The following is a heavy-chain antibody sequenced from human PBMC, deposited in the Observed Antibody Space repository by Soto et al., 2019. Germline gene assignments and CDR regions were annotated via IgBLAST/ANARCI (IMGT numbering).Heavy chain of an antibody. CDR2: MIHSGST. CDR1: GGXISSGRYY. V-gene: IGHV4-34*01. Sequence: GGXISSGRYYWSWIRHPPGMGLEWIGEMIHSGSTNYNPSLKSRVTISVDTSKNQFSLKLSSVTAADTAVYYCARGRHLGGACFLCWFDPWGQGTLVTVSS. D-gene: IGHD1-26*01. J-gene: IGHJ5*02. CDR3: ARGRHLGGACFLCWFDP.